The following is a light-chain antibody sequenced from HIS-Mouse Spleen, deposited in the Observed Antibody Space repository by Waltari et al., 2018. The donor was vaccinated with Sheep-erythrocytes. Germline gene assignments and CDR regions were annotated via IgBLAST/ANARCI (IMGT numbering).Light chain of an antibody. V-gene: IGLV3-1*01. J-gene: IGLJ2*01. CDR1: KLWDKY. CDR2: QDS. CDR3: QAWDSSTVV. Sequence: SYELTQPPSVSVSPGQTASITCSGDKLWDKYACWYQQKPGQAPVLVVYQDSKRPSGIPEPFSGSTSGNTATLTLSGTQAMDEADYYCQAWDSSTVVFGGGTKLTVL.